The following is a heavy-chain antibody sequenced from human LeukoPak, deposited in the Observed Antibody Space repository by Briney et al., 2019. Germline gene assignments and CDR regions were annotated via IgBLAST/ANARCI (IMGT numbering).Heavy chain of an antibody. V-gene: IGHV3-23*01. Sequence: GGSLRLSCAVTGFTFSSYAMSWVRQAPGKGLEWVSAISGSGDKTFYPDSVKGRFTISRGNSKNTLYLLMNSLRAEDTAVYYCVKEGYGTTWNADFDYWGQGTLVTVSS. J-gene: IGHJ4*02. CDR1: GFTFSSYA. CDR2: ISGSGDKT. CDR3: VKEGYGTTWNADFDY. D-gene: IGHD6-13*01.